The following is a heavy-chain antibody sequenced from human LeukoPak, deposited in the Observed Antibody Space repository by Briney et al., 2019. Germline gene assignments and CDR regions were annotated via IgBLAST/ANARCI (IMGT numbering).Heavy chain of an antibody. CDR1: GFTFSNAW. CDR3: TTLGYSSSTSCYAAGGY. Sequence: GGSLRLSCAASGFTFSNAWMSWVRQAPGKGLEWVGLIKSKTDGGTTDYAAPVKGRFTISRDDSNNTLYLQMNSLKTEDTAVYYCTTLGYSSSTSCYAAGGYWGQGTLVTVSS. J-gene: IGHJ4*02. V-gene: IGHV3-15*01. CDR2: IKSKTDGGTT. D-gene: IGHD2-2*01.